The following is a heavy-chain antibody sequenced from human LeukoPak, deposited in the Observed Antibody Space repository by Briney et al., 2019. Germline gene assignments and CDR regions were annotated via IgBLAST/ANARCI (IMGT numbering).Heavy chain of an antibody. V-gene: IGHV3-48*03. Sequence: PGGSLRLSCAASGFTFSSYEMNWVRQAPGKGLEWVSYISSSGSTIYYADSVKGRFTISRDDAKNSLYLQMNSLRAEDTAVYYCARGVVAVLYYWGQGTLVTVSS. CDR1: GFTFSSYE. J-gene: IGHJ4*02. D-gene: IGHD3-22*01. CDR3: ARGVVAVLYY. CDR2: ISSSGSTI.